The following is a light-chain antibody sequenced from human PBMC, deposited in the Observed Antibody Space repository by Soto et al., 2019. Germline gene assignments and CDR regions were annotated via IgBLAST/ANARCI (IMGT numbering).Light chain of an antibody. CDR1: QSISSW. Sequence: DIQMTQSPSTLSASVGDRVTITCRASQSISSWLAWYQQKPGKAPKLLIYDASSLESGVPSRFSGSGSGTEFTLTISSLQPDDFATYYCQQCNSESTFGPGTKVDIK. J-gene: IGKJ3*01. CDR2: DAS. CDR3: QQCNSEST. V-gene: IGKV1-5*01.